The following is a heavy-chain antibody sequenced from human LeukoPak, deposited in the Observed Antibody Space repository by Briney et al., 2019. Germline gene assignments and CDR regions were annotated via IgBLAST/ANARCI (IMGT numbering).Heavy chain of an antibody. CDR3: ATEDVVVVAATLDY. CDR1: GGTFISYA. V-gene: IGHV1-69*05. D-gene: IGHD2-15*01. CDR2: IIPIFGTA. Sequence: SVKVSCKASGGTFISYAISWVGQAPGQGLEWMGRIIPIFGTANYAQKFQGRVTITTDESTSTAYMELSSLRSEDTAVYYCATEDVVVVAATLDYWGQGTLVTVSS. J-gene: IGHJ4*02.